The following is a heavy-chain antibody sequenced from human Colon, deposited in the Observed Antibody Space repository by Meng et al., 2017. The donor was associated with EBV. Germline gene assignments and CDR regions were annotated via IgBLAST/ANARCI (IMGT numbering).Heavy chain of an antibody. CDR2: IYHGGNT. V-gene: IGHV4-4*02. CDR3: ARGNAYNAPSFDY. D-gene: IGHD5-24*01. J-gene: IGHJ4*02. Sequence: GHLQGSGPGLVEPSGTLSLTCAVSGASISSNNWWSWVRQPPGKGLEWIGEIYHGGNTNYNPSLKSRVTISVDRSNDQFSLSLSSVTAADTAVYYCARGNAYNAPSFDYWGQGTLVTVSS. CDR1: GASISSNNW.